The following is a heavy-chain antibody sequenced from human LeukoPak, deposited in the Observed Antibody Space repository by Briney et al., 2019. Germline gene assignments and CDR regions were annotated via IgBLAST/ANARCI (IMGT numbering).Heavy chain of an antibody. CDR2: IYTTGNT. D-gene: IGHD1-26*01. J-gene: IGHJ4*02. V-gene: IGHV4-61*02. CDR3: ARERLGGSYYRPVDY. Sequence: PSETLSLTCTVSGGSITNGGYYWSRIRQPAGKGLEWIGRIYTTGNTNYNPSLKSRVTISLDTSKNQFSLKLSSVSAEDTALYYCARERLGGSYYRPVDYWGQGTLVTVSS. CDR1: GGSITNGGYY.